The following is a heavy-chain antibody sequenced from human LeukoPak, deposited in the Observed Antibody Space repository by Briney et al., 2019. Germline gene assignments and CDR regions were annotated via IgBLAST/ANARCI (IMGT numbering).Heavy chain of an antibody. CDR1: GGSFGGYY. CDR2: VNDSGRT. V-gene: IGHV4-34*01. D-gene: IGHD6-6*01. CDR3: ARNSAYSTSSGVNL. J-gene: IGHJ5*02. Sequence: SETLSLTCAVYGGSFGGYYWSWIRQPPGKGLEWIGEVNDSGRTNYNASLKSRVTMSVDTSKNQFSLKLTSVTAADTAVYYWARNSAYSTSSGVNLWGQGALVIVSS.